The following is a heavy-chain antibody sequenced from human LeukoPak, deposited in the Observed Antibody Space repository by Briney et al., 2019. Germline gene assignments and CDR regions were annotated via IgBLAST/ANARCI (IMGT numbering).Heavy chain of an antibody. V-gene: IGHV3-23*01. CDR1: RFTFSSYA. CDR2: ISGSGGST. J-gene: IGHJ6*02. CDR3: AKYLFSYYYYGMDV. D-gene: IGHD3-3*01. Sequence: GGSLRLSCAASRFTFSSYAMSWVRQAPGKGLEWVSAISGSGGSTYYADSVKGRFTISRDNSKNTLYLQMNSLRAEDTAVYYCAKYLFSYYYYGMDVWGQGTTVTVSS.